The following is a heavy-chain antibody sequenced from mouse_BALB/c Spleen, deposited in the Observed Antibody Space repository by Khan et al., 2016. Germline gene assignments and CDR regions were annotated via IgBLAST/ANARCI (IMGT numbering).Heavy chain of an antibody. V-gene: IGHV3-2*02. Sequence: EVQLQESGPGLVKPSQSLSLTCTVTGYSITSGYGWNWIRQFPGNKLEWMGYISYSGSTNYNPSLKSRISTTRDTSKNQFFLPLNSVTTEDTATYYCARTARIKYWGQGTTLTVSS. D-gene: IGHD1-2*01. CDR3: ARTARIKY. CDR1: GYSITSGYG. J-gene: IGHJ2*01. CDR2: ISYSGST.